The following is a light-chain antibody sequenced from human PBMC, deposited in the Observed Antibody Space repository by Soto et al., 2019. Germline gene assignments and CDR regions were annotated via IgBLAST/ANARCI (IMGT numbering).Light chain of an antibody. Sequence: EIVMTQSPATLSVSPGERATLSCRASQSVSTSYLAWYQQKPGQAPRLLIYGASSRATGIPDRFSGSGSGTDFTLTISRLDPADFAVYYCQQFGGSPRTFGQGTKVDIK. CDR3: QQFGGSPRT. CDR1: QSVSTSY. CDR2: GAS. J-gene: IGKJ1*01. V-gene: IGKV3-20*01.